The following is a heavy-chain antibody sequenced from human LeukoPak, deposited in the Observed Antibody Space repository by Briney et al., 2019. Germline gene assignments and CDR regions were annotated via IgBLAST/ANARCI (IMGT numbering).Heavy chain of an antibody. D-gene: IGHD1-26*01. CDR3: ASGSKGKLFDP. V-gene: IGHV4-59*01. CDR2: IYYSGST. J-gene: IGHJ5*02. CDR1: DDSITMYY. Sequence: PSETLSLTCSVSDDSITMYYWTWIRQPPGKGLEWIGYIYYSGSTNYNPSLKSRVTISVDTSKNQFSLKLSSVTAADTAVYYCASGSKGKLFDPWGQGTLVTVSS.